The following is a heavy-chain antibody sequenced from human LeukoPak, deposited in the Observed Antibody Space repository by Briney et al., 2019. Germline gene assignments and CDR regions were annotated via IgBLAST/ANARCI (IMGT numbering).Heavy chain of an antibody. V-gene: IGHV4-61*01. D-gene: IGHD1-26*01. J-gene: IGHJ4*02. Sequence: SETLSLTCNVSGASVSSGSYYWSWIRQPPGKGLEWIGEINHSGSTNYNPSLKSRVTISVDTSKNQFSLKLSSVTAADTAVYYCARGRRELLGWGQGTLVTVSS. CDR3: ARGRRELLG. CDR2: INHSGST. CDR1: GASVSSGSYY.